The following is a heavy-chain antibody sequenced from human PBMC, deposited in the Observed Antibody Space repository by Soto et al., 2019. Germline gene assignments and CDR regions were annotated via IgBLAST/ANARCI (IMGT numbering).Heavy chain of an antibody. Sequence: PGGSLRLSCAASGFTVNRYAMHGVRQAPGKSLLWVAFLSFDGTGKYYADSVRARFNVSSDTSENTLYLQMNSLSPEDTALYFCARDLRPFHAGIPVAGTDWGQGTLVTVSS. D-gene: IGHD6-19*01. J-gene: IGHJ4*02. CDR1: GFTVNRYA. CDR2: LSFDGTGK. CDR3: ARDLRPFHAGIPVAGTD. V-gene: IGHV3-30-3*01.